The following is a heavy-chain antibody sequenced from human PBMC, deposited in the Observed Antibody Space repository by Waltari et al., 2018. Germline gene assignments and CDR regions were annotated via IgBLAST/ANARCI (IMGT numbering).Heavy chain of an antibody. CDR1: GGSFSGYY. CDR3: ARELGRSGWYPNAGYFQH. V-gene: IGHV4-34*01. CDR2: INHSGST. D-gene: IGHD6-19*01. J-gene: IGHJ1*01. Sequence: QVQLQQWGAGLLKPSETLSLTCAVYGGSFSGYYWSWIRQPPGKGLEWIGEINHSGSTNYNPSLKSLVTISVDTSKNQFSLKLSSVTAADTAVYYCARELGRSGWYPNAGYFQHWGQGTLVTVSS.